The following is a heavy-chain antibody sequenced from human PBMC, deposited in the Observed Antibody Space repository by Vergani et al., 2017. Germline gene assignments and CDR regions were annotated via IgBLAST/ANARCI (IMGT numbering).Heavy chain of an antibody. V-gene: IGHV4-59*13. CDR2: IYSTGST. CDR1: GGSFNTYY. J-gene: IGHJ6*02. CDR3: ARVMYRDEASTGYRLEGMDI. Sequence: QLQLQESGPGLAKPSENLSLTCTVSGGSFNTYYWSWIRQSPGKGLEWIGYIYSTGSTNYNPSLNSRVTMSVDTSKNQFSLKLRSVTAADTAVYFCARVMYRDEASTGYRLEGMDIWGQGTTVTISS. D-gene: IGHD3-9*01.